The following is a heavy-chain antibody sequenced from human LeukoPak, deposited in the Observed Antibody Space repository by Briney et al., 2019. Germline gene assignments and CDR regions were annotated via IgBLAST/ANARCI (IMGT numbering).Heavy chain of an antibody. Sequence: GGSLRLSCAASGFTFSSYGMHWVPQAPGKGLEWVAVISYDGSDKYFADSVKGRFTISRDNSKNTLYLQMNSLRPEDTAVYYCAKGGRYGANYCNDYWGQGTLVTVSS. CDR2: ISYDGSDK. V-gene: IGHV3-30*18. CDR3: AKGGRYGANYCNDY. D-gene: IGHD4/OR15-4a*01. J-gene: IGHJ4*02. CDR1: GFTFSSYG.